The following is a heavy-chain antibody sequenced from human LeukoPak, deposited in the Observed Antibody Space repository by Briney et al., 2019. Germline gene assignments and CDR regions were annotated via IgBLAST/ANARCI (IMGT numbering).Heavy chain of an antibody. CDR3: AREIDSSGLPGPGYGMDV. J-gene: IGHJ6*02. CDR2: ISSSGSTI. D-gene: IGHD3-22*01. V-gene: IGHV3-11*01. Sequence: PGGSLRLSCAASGFTFSDYYMSWIRQAPGKGLEWVSYISSSGSTIYYADSVKGRFTISRDNAKNSLYLQMSSLRAEDTAVYYCAREIDSSGLPGPGYGMDVWGQGATVTVSS. CDR1: GFTFSDYY.